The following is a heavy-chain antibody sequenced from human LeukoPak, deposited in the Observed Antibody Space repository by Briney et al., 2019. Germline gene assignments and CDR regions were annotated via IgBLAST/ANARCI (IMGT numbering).Heavy chain of an antibody. Sequence: SETLSLTCTVSGDSITSHYWSWIRQPPGKGLEWIGYLHYRGNTNHNSSLKSRMTISLDTSRNQFSLRLSSVTAADTAVYYCARDRGRYSSGWSKNYYYYGMDVWGQGTTVTVSS. CDR3: ARDRGRYSSGWSKNYYYYGMDV. J-gene: IGHJ6*02. CDR2: LHYRGNT. CDR1: GDSITSHY. V-gene: IGHV4-59*11. D-gene: IGHD6-19*01.